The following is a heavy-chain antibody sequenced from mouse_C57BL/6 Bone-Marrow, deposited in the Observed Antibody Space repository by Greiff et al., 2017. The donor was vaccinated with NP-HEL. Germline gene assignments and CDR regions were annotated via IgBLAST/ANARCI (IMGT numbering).Heavy chain of an antibody. CDR2: ISSGGSYT. Sequence: EVHLVESGGDLVKPGGSLKLSCAASGFTFSSYGMSWVRQTPDKRLEWVATISSGGSYTYYPDSVKGRFTISRDNAKNTLYLQMSSLKSEDTAMYYCARRGGYYAMDYWGQGTSVTVSS. J-gene: IGHJ4*01. CDR3: ARRGGYYAMDY. CDR1: GFTFSSYG. V-gene: IGHV5-6*01.